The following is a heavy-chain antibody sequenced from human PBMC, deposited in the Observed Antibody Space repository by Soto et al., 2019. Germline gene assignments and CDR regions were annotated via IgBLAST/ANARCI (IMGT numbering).Heavy chain of an antibody. CDR2: IKSDASTI. CDR3: VRGGSANYYGLFDS. Sequence: EVQLVESGGGLVQPGGSLRLSCAASGFTFSSYWMHWVRQVPGKGLVWVSRIKSDASTIMYADSVKGRFTISRDNAKNTLYLQVNSLRPEDTAVYYCVRGGSANYYGLFDSWGPGTLVTVSS. V-gene: IGHV3-74*03. D-gene: IGHD1-26*01. J-gene: IGHJ4*02. CDR1: GFTFSSYW.